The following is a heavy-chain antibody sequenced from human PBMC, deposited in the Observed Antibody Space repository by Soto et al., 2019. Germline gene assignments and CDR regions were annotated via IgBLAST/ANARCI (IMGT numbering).Heavy chain of an antibody. D-gene: IGHD1-26*01. V-gene: IGHV4-59*01. Sequence: SETLSLTCTVSGGSISSYYWSWIRQPPGKGLEWIGYIYYSGSTNYNPSLKSRVTISVDTSKNQFSLKLSSVTAADTAVYYCAGSGGSYWDFDYWGQGTLVTVSS. CDR1: GGSISSYY. J-gene: IGHJ4*02. CDR2: IYYSGST. CDR3: AGSGGSYWDFDY.